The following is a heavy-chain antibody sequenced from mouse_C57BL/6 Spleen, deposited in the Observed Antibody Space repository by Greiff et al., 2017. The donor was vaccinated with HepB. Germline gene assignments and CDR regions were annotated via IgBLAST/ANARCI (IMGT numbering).Heavy chain of an antibody. V-gene: IGHV1-82*01. Sequence: ESGPELVKPGASVKISCKASGYAFSSSWMNWVKQRPGKGLEWIGRIYPGDGDTNYNGKFKGKATLTADKSSSTAYMQLSSLTSEDSAVYFCARLGAYYFDYWGQGTTLTVSS. CDR3: ARLGAYYFDY. CDR1: GYAFSSSW. J-gene: IGHJ2*01. CDR2: IYPGDGDT. D-gene: IGHD3-3*01.